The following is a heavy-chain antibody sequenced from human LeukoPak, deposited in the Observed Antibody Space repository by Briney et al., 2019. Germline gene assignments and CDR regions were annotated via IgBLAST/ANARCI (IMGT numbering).Heavy chain of an antibody. D-gene: IGHD3-9*01. CDR3: ARGPGDYDTSDI. J-gene: IGHJ3*02. V-gene: IGHV3-7*01. CDR2: IKENGNEQ. CDR1: GFLFTRYW. Sequence: GGSLRLSCEASGFLFTRYWMSWVRQAPGKGPEWVAHIKENGNEQYYADSVKGRFTICRDNVKQSLCLQMNNLRVEDTAVYYCARGPGDYDTSDIWGQGTVVTVSS.